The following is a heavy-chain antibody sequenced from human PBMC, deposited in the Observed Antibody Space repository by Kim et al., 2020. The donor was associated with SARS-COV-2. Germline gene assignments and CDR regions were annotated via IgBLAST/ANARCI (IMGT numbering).Heavy chain of an antibody. V-gene: IGHV1-8*02. D-gene: IGHD1-20*01. Sequence: ASVKVSCKASGYTFTSYDINWVRQATGQGLEWMGWMNPNSGNTGYAQKFQGRVTMTRNTSISTAYMELSSLRSEDTAVYYCARVGITGTAEAVHYYYGMDVWGQGTTVTVSS. J-gene: IGHJ6*02. CDR1: GYTFTSYD. CDR3: ARVGITGTAEAVHYYYGMDV. CDR2: MNPNSGNT.